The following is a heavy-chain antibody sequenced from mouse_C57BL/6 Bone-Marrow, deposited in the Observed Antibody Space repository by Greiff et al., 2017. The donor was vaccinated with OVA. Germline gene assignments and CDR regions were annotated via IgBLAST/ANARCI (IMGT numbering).Heavy chain of an antibody. V-gene: IGHV1-54*01. Sequence: VQLQQSGAELVRPGTSVKVSCKASGYAFTNYLIEWVKQRPGQGLEWIGVINPGSGGTNYNEKFKGKATLTADKSSSTAYMQLSSLTSESSAVYDCARWDAFAAVVAPCYCAMDYWGQGTAVTVSA. CDR3: ARWDAFAAVVAPCYCAMDY. D-gene: IGHD1-1*01. CDR1: GYAFTNYL. CDR2: INPGSGGT. J-gene: IGHJ4*01.